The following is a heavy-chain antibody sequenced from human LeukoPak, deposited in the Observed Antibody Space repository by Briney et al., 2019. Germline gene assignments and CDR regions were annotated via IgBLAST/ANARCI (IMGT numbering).Heavy chain of an antibody. D-gene: IGHD3-22*01. CDR1: GYTFAAYF. V-gene: IGHV1-2*02. Sequence: GASVKVSCKASGYTFAAYFIHWVRQAPGQGLEWMGWINPNSGGTNHAQKFQGGVTMTRDTSISTAYMELTRLRSDDTAVYYCARGDYDRSGYYFRYWGQGTLVTVSS. CDR3: ARGDYDRSGYYFRY. CDR2: INPNSGGT. J-gene: IGHJ4*02.